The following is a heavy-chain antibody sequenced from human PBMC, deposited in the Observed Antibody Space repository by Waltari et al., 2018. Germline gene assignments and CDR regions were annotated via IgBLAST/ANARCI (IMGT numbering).Heavy chain of an antibody. Sequence: VQLVESGGGLVQPGRSLRLSCAASGFTFDDYAMHWVRQAPGKGLEWVSGISWNSGSIGYADSVKGRFTISRDNAKNSLYLQMNSLRAEDTALYYCAKDPFDYWGQGTLVTVSS. V-gene: IGHV3-9*01. CDR3: AKDPFDY. CDR1: GFTFDDYA. CDR2: ISWNSGSI. J-gene: IGHJ4*02.